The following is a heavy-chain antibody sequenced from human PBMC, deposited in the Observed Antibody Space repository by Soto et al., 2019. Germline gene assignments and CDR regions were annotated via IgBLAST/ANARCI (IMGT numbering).Heavy chain of an antibody. D-gene: IGHD4-17*01. J-gene: IGHJ4*02. CDR2: IHYSGSN. CDR1: GGSFSSDY. V-gene: IGHV4-59*01. Sequence: QVQLQESGPGLVKPSETLALTCTVSGGSFSSDYWSWVRQPPGKGLEWIGYIHYSGSNNYNPSLNSRFTISVDTSKNQSSLKLSSVTAADTAIYHCARYHGDFSFDYWGQGSLVTVSS. CDR3: ARYHGDFSFDY.